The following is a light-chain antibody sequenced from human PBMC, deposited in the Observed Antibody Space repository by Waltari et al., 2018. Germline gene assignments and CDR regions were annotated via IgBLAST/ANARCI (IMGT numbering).Light chain of an antibody. V-gene: IGKV3-20*01. CDR3: QHYVRLPAT. CDR1: QSVSRS. J-gene: IGKJ1*01. Sequence: IVLTQSPGTLSLSPGDRATLSCRASQSVSRSLPWYQQKPGQAPKLLIYGASTRATGIPDRFTGSGSGTDFSLTISSLEPEDFAIYFCQHYVRLPATFGQGTKVEIK. CDR2: GAS.